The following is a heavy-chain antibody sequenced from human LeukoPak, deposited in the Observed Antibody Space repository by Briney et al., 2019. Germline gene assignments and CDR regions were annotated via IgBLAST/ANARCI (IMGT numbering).Heavy chain of an antibody. CDR3: AREGYYGFWSGYYGFDY. J-gene: IGHJ4*02. CDR2: ISSSSSYI. D-gene: IGHD3-3*01. Sequence: PGGSLRLSCAASGFTFTSYTMNWVRQAPGKGLEWVSSISSSSSYIYYADSVKGRFTISRDNAKNSLYLQMNSLRAEDTAVYYCAREGYYGFWSGYYGFDYWGQGTLVTVSS. CDR1: GFTFTSYT. V-gene: IGHV3-21*01.